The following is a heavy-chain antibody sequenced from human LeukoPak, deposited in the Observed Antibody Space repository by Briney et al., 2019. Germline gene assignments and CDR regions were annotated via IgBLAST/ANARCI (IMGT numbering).Heavy chain of an antibody. V-gene: IGHV1-2*02. CDR3: VRDPAADVVVVAATPINNDY. CDR2: INPNSGGT. J-gene: IGHJ4*02. CDR1: GYTFTGYY. D-gene: IGHD2-15*01. Sequence: ASVKVSCKASGYTFTGYYMHWVRQAPGQGLEWMGWINPNSGGTNYAQKFQGRVTMTRDTSISTAYMELSSLRSDDTGVYYCVRDPAADVVVVAATPINNDYWGQGTLVTVSS.